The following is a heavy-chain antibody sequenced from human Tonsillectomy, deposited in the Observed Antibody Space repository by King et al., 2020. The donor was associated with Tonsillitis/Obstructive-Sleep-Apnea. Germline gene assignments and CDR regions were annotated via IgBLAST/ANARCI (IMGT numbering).Heavy chain of an antibody. V-gene: IGHV1-58*02. CDR1: GFTFTSSA. CDR3: AADIGYCSSTSCSWYFDL. CDR2: IVVGSGNT. D-gene: IGHD2-2*03. J-gene: IGHJ2*01. Sequence: RQLVQSGPEVKKPGTSVKVSCKASGFTFTSSAMQWVRQARGQRLEWIGWIVVGSGNTNYAQKFLERVTITRDMSTSTAYMELSSLRSEDTAVYYCAADIGYCSSTSCSWYFDLWGRGTLVTVSS.